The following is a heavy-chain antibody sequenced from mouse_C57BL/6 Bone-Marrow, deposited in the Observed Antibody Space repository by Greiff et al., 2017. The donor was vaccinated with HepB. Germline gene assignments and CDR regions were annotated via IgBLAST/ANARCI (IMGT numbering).Heavy chain of an antibody. Sequence: EVKLVESGGDLVKPGGSLKLSCAASGFTFSSYGMSWVRQTPDKRLEWVATISSGGSYTYYPDSVKGRFTISRDNAKNTLYLQMSSLKSEDTAMYYCARHSGLLYFDVWGTGTTVTVSS. J-gene: IGHJ1*03. CDR2: ISSGGSYT. CDR1: GFTFSSYG. D-gene: IGHD6-2*01. CDR3: ARHSGLLYFDV. V-gene: IGHV5-6*01.